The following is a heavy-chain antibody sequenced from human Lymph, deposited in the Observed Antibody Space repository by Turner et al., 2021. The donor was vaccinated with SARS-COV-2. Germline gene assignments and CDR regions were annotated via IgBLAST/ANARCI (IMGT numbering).Heavy chain of an antibody. CDR2: INPNSGGT. CDR3: ARDVERYNDFWSGYSGGYGLDV. J-gene: IGHJ6*02. D-gene: IGHD3-3*01. Sequence: QVQLVQSGAEVKKPGASVKVSCKASGYTFTGYYMHWVRQAPRQGLEWMGWINPNSGGTNYAQKFQGRVTMTRDTSISTAYMELSRLRSDDTAVYYCARDVERYNDFWSGYSGGYGLDVWGQGTTVTVSS. V-gene: IGHV1-2*02. CDR1: GYTFTGYY.